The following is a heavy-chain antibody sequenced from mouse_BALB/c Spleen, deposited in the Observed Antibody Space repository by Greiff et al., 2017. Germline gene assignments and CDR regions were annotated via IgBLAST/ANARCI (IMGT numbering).Heavy chain of an antibody. V-gene: IGHV5-4*02. CDR1: GFTFSDYY. D-gene: IGHD1-2*01. Sequence: EVKVVESGGGLVKPGGSLKLSCAASGFTFSDYYMYWVRQTPEKRLEWVATISDGGSYTYYPDSVKGRFTISRDNAKNNLYLQMSSLKSEDTAMYYCARDLRLRFAYWGQGTLVTVSA. CDR2: ISDGGSYT. CDR3: ARDLRLRFAY. J-gene: IGHJ3*01.